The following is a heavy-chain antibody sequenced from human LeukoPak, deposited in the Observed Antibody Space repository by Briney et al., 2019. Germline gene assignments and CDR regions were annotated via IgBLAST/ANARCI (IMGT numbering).Heavy chain of an antibody. D-gene: IGHD3-10*01. CDR1: GGSISSGGYY. CDR2: IYYSGST. CDR3: ARGGGAGVWFDP. V-gene: IGHV4-31*03. Sequence: PSQTLSLTCTISGGSISSGGYYWSWIRQHPGKGLEWIGYIYYSGSTYYNPSLKSRVTISVDTSKNQFSLKLSSVTAADTAVYYCARGGGAGVWFDPWGQGTLVTVSS. J-gene: IGHJ5*02.